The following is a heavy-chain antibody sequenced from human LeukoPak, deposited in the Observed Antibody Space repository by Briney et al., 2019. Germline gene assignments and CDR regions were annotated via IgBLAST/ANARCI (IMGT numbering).Heavy chain of an antibody. CDR1: GFTFSSYA. J-gene: IGHJ4*02. CDR2: ISGSGGST. V-gene: IGHV3-23*01. D-gene: IGHD4-17*01. CDR3: ARETGSAVGSTDFDY. Sequence: GGSLRLSCAASGFTFSSYAMSWVRQAPGKGLEWVSAISGSGGSTYYADSVKGRFTISRDNSKNTLYLQMNSPRAEDTAVHYCARETGSAVGSTDFDYWGQGTLVTVSS.